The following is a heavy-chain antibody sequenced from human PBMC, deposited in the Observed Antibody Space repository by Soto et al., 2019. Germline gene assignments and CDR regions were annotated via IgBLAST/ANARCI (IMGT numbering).Heavy chain of an antibody. D-gene: IGHD1-7*01. V-gene: IGHV3-48*02. CDR2: IGSSSGSI. Sequence: ESGGGLVQPGGSQRLSCAASGFTFSSYSMNWVRQAPGKGLEWISYIGSSSGSIYYADSVKGRFTISRDNAKNSVYLQMNSLRDEDTAVYYCARDPLPGTSHFDYWGQGTLVTVSS. CDR3: ARDPLPGTSHFDY. CDR1: GFTFSSYS. J-gene: IGHJ4*02.